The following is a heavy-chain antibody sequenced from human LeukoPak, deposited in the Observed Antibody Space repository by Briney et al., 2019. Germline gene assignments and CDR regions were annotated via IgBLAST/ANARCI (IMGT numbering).Heavy chain of an antibody. CDR3: VKDARRTSGWYFFDY. CDR1: GFAFSNQS. Sequence: GGSLRLSCAASGFAFSNQSMGWVRQASGKGLEWVSAISDGGGSRNYADSVKGRFTISRDNSKNTLFLQMNSLRAEDTAVYYCVKDARRTSGWYFFDYWGQGTRVTVSS. V-gene: IGHV3-23*01. J-gene: IGHJ4*02. D-gene: IGHD6-19*01. CDR2: ISDGGGSR.